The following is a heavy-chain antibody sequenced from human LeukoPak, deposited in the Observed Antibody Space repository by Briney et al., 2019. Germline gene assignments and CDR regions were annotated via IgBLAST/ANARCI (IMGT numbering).Heavy chain of an antibody. CDR2: IRYDGSNK. CDR1: GFTFSSYG. Sequence: PGGSLRLSCAASGFTFSSYGMHWVRQAPGKGLEWEAFIRYDGSNKYYADSVKGRFTISRDNSKNTLYLQMNSLRAEDTAVYYCATGDGSGSYYAFDIWGQGTMVTVSS. V-gene: IGHV3-30*02. D-gene: IGHD3-10*01. CDR3: ATGDGSGSYYAFDI. J-gene: IGHJ3*02.